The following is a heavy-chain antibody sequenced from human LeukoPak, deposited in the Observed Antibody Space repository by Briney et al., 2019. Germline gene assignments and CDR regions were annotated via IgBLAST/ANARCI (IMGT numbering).Heavy chain of an antibody. CDR3: TRESGPYCPFGY. D-gene: IGHD1-26*01. CDR2: SSLTGPT. J-gene: IGHJ4*02. Sequence: SETLSLTCGVSGGSITSTNWWSWVRQPPGQGLEWIGESSLTGPTNYNPSLIGRVIMSLDESRNQLSLTLTSVTAADTAMYYCTRESGPYCPFGYWGQGTLV. V-gene: IGHV4-4*02. CDR1: GGSITSTNW.